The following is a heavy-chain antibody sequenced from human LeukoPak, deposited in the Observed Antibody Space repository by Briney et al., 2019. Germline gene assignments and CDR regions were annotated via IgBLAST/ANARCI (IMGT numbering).Heavy chain of an antibody. J-gene: IGHJ5*02. CDR2: IIPIRGIS. CDR1: GYTFTSYG. Sequence: GASVKVSCKASGYTFTSYGISWVRQAPGQGLEWMGRIIPIRGISNYAQKFQGRVTITAHKSTNTAYMELISLRSEDTAVYYCARTRLRSPTWFDPWGQGTLVTVSS. CDR3: ARTRLRSPTWFDP. D-gene: IGHD3-16*01. V-gene: IGHV1-69*04.